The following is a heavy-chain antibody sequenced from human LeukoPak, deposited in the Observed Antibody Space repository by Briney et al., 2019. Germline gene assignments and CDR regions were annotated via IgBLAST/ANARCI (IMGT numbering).Heavy chain of an antibody. Sequence: SETLSLTCTVSGDSISSGGYYWSWMRQHPGKGLEWTGYIYYSRSTYYNPSLKSRVTISVDTSKNQFSLKLSSVTAADTAVYYCARVTKNFWSGYRFFHPVYWGQGTLVTVSS. CDR1: GDSISSGGYY. D-gene: IGHD3-3*01. J-gene: IGHJ4*02. V-gene: IGHV4-31*03. CDR2: IYYSRST. CDR3: ARVTKNFWSGYRFFHPVY.